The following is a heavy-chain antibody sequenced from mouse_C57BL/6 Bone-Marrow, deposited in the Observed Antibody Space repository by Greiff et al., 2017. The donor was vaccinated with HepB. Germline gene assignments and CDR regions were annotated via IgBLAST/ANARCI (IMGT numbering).Heavy chain of an antibody. CDR2: ISYDGSN. D-gene: IGHD2-4*01. J-gene: IGHJ1*03. V-gene: IGHV3-6*01. CDR1: GYSITSGYY. Sequence: EVKLVESGPGLVKPSQSLSLTCSVTGYSITSGYYWNWIRQFPGNKLEWMGYISYDGSNNYNPSLKNRISITRDTSKNQFFLKLNSVTTEDTATYYCARDGGLRRYWYFDVWGTGTTVTVSS. CDR3: ARDGGLRRYWYFDV.